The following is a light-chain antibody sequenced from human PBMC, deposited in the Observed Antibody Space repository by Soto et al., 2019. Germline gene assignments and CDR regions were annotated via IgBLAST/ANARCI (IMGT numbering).Light chain of an antibody. Sequence: EIVLTQSPGTLSLSPGERATLSCRASQSVSSSHLAWYQHKPGQAPRLLIYAASSRATGSPDRFSGSGSGTEFTLTISSLQSEDFAVYYCQYYGRSPLTFGGGTKVDNK. V-gene: IGKV3-20*01. CDR1: QSVSSSH. CDR2: AAS. CDR3: QYYGRSPLT. J-gene: IGKJ4*01.